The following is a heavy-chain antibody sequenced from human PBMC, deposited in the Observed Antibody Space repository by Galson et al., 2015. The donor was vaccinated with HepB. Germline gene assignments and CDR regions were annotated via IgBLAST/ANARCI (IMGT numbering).Heavy chain of an antibody. V-gene: IGHV1-24*01. J-gene: IGHJ4*02. Sequence: SVKVSCKGSGYTLTELSMHWVRQAPGKGLEWMGGFDPEDGETIYAQKFQGRVTMTEDTSTDTAYMELSSLRSEDTAVYYCATSLAGSKLFDYWGQGTLVTVSS. CDR2: FDPEDGET. D-gene: IGHD1-26*01. CDR1: GYTLTELS. CDR3: ATSLAGSKLFDY.